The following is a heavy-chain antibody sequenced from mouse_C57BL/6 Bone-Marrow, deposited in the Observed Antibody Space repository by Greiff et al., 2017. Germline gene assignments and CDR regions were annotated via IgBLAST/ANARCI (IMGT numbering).Heavy chain of an antibody. CDR3: ARTTTVVDYAMDY. CDR1: GFTFSSYG. V-gene: IGHV5-6*01. Sequence: EVKLVESGGDLVKPGGSLKLSCAASGFTFSSYGMSWVRQTPDKRLEWVATISSGGSYTYYPDSVKGRFTISRDNAKNTLYLQMSSLKSEDPAMYYCARTTTVVDYAMDYWGQGTSVTVSS. CDR2: ISSGGSYT. J-gene: IGHJ4*01. D-gene: IGHD1-1*01.